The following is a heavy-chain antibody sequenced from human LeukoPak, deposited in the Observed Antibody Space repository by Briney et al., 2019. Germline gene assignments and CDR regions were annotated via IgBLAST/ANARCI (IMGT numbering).Heavy chain of an antibody. CDR1: GLAFSAYK. J-gene: IGHJ4*02. CDR3: VVGGSPGY. V-gene: IGHV3-74*01. Sequence: GGSMRLSCAASGLAFSAYKMHWVRQAPRKGLVWVSRISTDGYTTDYADFVQGRFTASRDNTKNTWSLEMNSLRAEDTAVYYCVVGGSPGYWGQGTLVIVSS. CDR2: ISTDGYTT. D-gene: IGHD2-15*01.